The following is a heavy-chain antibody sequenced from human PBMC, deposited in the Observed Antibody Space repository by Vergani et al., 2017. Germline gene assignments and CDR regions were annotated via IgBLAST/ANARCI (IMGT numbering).Heavy chain of an antibody. CDR2: ISGSCGST. D-gene: IGHD2-21*02. V-gene: IGHV3-23*01. Sequence: EVQLLESGGGLVQPWGSLRLSCAASGFTLSNYAMSWVRQAPGKGLEWVSAISGSCGSTYYADSVKGRFTISRDNSKNTLYLQMNSLRAEDTAVYYCAKYLRDSTDGLPDSWGPGTLVIVSS. J-gene: IGHJ4*02. CDR1: GFTLSNYA. CDR3: AKYLRDSTDGLPDS.